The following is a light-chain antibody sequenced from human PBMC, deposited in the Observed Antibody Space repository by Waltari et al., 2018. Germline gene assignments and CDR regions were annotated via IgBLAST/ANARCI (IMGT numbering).Light chain of an antibody. CDR3: QQYGSSIPFT. V-gene: IGKV3-20*01. CDR2: GAS. Sequence: EIVLTQSPGTMSLSPGDRATLSCRASPSVTASQVAWYQQKPGQAPRLLIYGASTRATGTPDRFSGTESGTDFILTISGLEPEDFAVYFCQQYGSSIPFTFGPGTKV. CDR1: PSVTASQ. J-gene: IGKJ3*01.